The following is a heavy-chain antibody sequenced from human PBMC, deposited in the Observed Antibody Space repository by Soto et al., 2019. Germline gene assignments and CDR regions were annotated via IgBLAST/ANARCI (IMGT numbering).Heavy chain of an antibody. CDR1: GYTFTAYA. V-gene: IGHV1-3*05. D-gene: IGHD3-16*02. CDR2: INPANGNT. J-gene: IGHJ4*02. Sequence: QVQLAQSGAEERKPGASVKVSCEATGYTFTAYAMHWVRLAPGQRLEWMGWINPANGNTKYSQKFQGRLTITSDTSANTVYMELNSLTSEDTAMYYCTSSAISPYGGLIGPFDYWGQGNLVTVSS. CDR3: TSSAISPYGGLIGPFDY.